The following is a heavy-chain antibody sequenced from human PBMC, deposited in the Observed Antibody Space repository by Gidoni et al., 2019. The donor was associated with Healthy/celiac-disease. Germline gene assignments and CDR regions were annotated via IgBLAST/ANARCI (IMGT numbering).Heavy chain of an antibody. D-gene: IGHD3-3*01. CDR1: GFTFSSYA. CDR2: ISGSGGST. V-gene: IGHV3-23*01. Sequence: EVQLLESGGGLVQPGGSLRLSCAASGFTFSSYAMSGVRQAPGKGLEWVSAISGSGGSTYYADSVKGRFTISRDNSKNTLYLQMNSLRAEDTAVYYCAKGFTIFGVVIIPNFDYWGQGTLVTVSS. CDR3: AKGFTIFGVVIIPNFDY. J-gene: IGHJ4*02.